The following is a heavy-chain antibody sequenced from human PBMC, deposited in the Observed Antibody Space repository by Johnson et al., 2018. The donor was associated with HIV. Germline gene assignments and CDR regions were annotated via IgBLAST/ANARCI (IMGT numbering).Heavy chain of an antibody. CDR1: GFTVINNY. V-gene: IGHV3-66*01. J-gene: IGHJ3*02. D-gene: IGHD6-13*01. Sequence: MLLVESGGGLVKPGGSLRLSCAVSGFTVINNYMTWVRQAPGKGLEWVSIIYSRDTTYYADSVKGRFSISRDSSKNTLYLQMNSLRDEDTAVYYCAKNFGKILAAGGLEVGDAFDIWGQGTMVTVSS. CDR3: AKNFGKILAAGGLEVGDAFDI. CDR2: IYSRDTT.